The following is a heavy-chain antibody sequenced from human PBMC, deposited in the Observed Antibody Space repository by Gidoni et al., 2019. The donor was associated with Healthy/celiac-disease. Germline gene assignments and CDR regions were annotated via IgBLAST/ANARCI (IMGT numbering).Heavy chain of an antibody. J-gene: IGHJ4*02. CDR2: IDPRDSYT. D-gene: IGHD4-17*01. CDR3: ARSEFPGDYGADLFDY. V-gene: IGHV5-10-1*03. Sequence: EVQLVQSGAEVKKPGASLRLPCTGSGYSFTSYWTSWVRQRPGKGLAWMGRIDPRDSYTNYSPSFQGHVTISADKSISTAYLQWSSLKASDTAMYYCARSEFPGDYGADLFDYWGQGTLVTVSS. CDR1: GYSFTSYW.